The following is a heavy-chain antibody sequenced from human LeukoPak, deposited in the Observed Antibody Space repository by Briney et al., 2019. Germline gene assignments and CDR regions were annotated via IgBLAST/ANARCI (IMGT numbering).Heavy chain of an antibody. CDR3: ARARNMVQAGLLGY. J-gene: IGHJ4*02. V-gene: IGHV1-2*02. CDR2: INPNSGGT. CDR1: GYTFTGYY. D-gene: IGHD3-10*01. Sequence: GASVKVSCKASGYTFTGYYMHWVRQAPGQGLEWMGWINPNSGGTNYAQKFQGRVTMTRDTSISTACMELSSLRSEDTAVYYCARARNMVQAGLLGYWGQGTLVTVSS.